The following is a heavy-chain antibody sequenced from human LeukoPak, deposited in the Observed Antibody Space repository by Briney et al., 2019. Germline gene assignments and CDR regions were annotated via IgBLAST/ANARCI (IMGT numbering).Heavy chain of an antibody. CDR3: ARDEDSAYGSGSYLS. D-gene: IGHD3-10*01. J-gene: IGHJ5*02. CDR2: IYYSGNT. Sequence: SETLSLTCTVSGGSISGYYWSWIRQPPGKGLEWIGYIYYSGNTNYNPFLKSRVTISVDTSKNQFSLKLSSVTAADTAMYYCARDEDSAYGSGSYLSWGQGTLVTVSS. V-gene: IGHV4-59*01. CDR1: GGSISGYY.